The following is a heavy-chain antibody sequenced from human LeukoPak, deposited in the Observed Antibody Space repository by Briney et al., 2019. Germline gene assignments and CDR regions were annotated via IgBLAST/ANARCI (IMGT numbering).Heavy chain of an antibody. V-gene: IGHV4-59*01. CDR2: IYYSGST. Sequence: SETLSLTCTVSGGSISSYYWSWIRQPPGKGLEWIGYIYYSGSTNYNPSLKSRVTISVDTSKNQFSLKLSSVTAADTAVYYCARARHGILGVWFDPWGQGTLVTVSS. CDR1: GGSISSYY. CDR3: ARARHGILGVWFDP. J-gene: IGHJ5*02. D-gene: IGHD2-15*01.